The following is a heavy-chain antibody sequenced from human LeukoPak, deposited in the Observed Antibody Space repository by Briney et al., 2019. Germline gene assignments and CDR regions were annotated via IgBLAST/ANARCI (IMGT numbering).Heavy chain of an antibody. CDR3: ARDGNYIDY. CDR2: IYSGGST. D-gene: IGHD4-17*01. CDR1: GFTVSSNY. V-gene: IGHV3-66*02. J-gene: IGHJ4*02. Sequence: GGSLRLYCAASGFTVSSNYMSWVRQAPGNGLEGVSVIYSGGSTYYADSVKGRFTISRDNSKNTLYLQMNSLRAEDTAVYYCARDGNYIDYWGQGTLVTVSS.